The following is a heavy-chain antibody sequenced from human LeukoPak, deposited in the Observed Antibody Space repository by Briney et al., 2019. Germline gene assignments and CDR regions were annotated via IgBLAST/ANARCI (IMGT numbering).Heavy chain of an antibody. CDR1: GGSISSYY. D-gene: IGHD2-15*01. Sequence: SSETLSLTCTVSGGSISSYYWSWIRQPPGKGLEWIGYIYYSGSTNYNPSLKSRVTISVDTSKNQFSLKLSSVTAADTAVYYCARTTEGYCRGRSCYSYYYYMDVWGIGTTVTVSS. V-gene: IGHV4-59*01. CDR2: IYYSGST. J-gene: IGHJ6*03. CDR3: ARTTEGYCRGRSCYSYYYYMDV.